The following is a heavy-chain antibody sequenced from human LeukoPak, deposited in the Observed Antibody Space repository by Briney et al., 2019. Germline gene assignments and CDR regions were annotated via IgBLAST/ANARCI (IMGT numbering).Heavy chain of an antibody. Sequence: SETLSLTYTVSGGSISSYYWSWIRQPPGKGLEWIGYIYYSGSTNYNPSLKSRVTISVDTSKNQFSLKLSSVTAADTAVYYCASRLLWFGELFCWGQGTLVTVSS. V-gene: IGHV4-59*12. CDR2: IYYSGST. CDR1: GGSISSYY. D-gene: IGHD3-10*01. J-gene: IGHJ4*02. CDR3: ASRLLWFGELFC.